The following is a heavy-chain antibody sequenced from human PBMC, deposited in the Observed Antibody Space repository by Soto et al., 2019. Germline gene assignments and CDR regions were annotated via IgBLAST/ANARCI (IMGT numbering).Heavy chain of an antibody. CDR2: VFRNGST. D-gene: IGHD3-10*01. J-gene: IGHJ6*02. CDR3: AREGSQTPTDYYYGMDV. CDR1: GTSISGCCKY. V-gene: IGHV4-39*07. Sequence: PSETLSLTCTVSGTSISGCCKYWGWVRQSPDKGLEWLGGVFRNGSTYYNPTLKSRVAISVDPSKNQFSLRLSFVTTADTAVYYCAREGSQTPTDYYYGMDVWGQGTTVTVSS.